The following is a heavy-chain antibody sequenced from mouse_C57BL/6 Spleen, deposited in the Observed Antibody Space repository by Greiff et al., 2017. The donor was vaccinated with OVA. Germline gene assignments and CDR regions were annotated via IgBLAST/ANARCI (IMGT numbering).Heavy chain of an antibody. CDR2: IYPGDGDT. Sequence: QVQLQQSGAELVKPGASVKISCKASGYAFSSYWMNWVKQRPGKGLEWIGQIYPGDGDTNYNGQFKGKATLTADKSSSTAYMQLSSLTSEDSAVYFCARGSNDGYDDGDADYYAMDYWGQGTSVTVSS. D-gene: IGHD2-2*01. CDR1: GYAFSSYW. J-gene: IGHJ4*01. V-gene: IGHV1-80*01. CDR3: ARGSNDGYDDGDADYYAMDY.